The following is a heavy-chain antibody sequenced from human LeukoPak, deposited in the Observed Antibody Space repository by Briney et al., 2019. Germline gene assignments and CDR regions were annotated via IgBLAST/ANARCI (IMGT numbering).Heavy chain of an antibody. CDR3: AKYPYGYSSGWYVY. CDR1: GFTFSSYA. CDR2: ISGSGGST. J-gene: IGHJ4*02. D-gene: IGHD6-19*01. V-gene: IGHV3-23*01. Sequence: PGGSLRLSCAASGFTFSSYAMSWVRQAPGKGLEWVSAISGSGGSTYYADSVKGRFTISRDNSKNTLYLQMNSLRAEDTAVYYCAKYPYGYSSGWYVYWGQGTLVTISS.